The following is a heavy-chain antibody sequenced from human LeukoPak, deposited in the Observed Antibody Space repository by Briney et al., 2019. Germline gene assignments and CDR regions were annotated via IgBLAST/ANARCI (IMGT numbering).Heavy chain of an antibody. CDR3: AKRLLTYYYDSSGYYLYYFDY. CDR2: ISGSGGST. Sequence: TGGSLRLSRAASGFTFSSYAMSWVRQAPGKGLEWVSAISGSGGSTYYADSVKGRFTSSSDNSKNSLYMQTNRPRDKDTAVYSCAKRLLTYYYDSSGYYLYYFDYWGQGTLVTVSS. D-gene: IGHD3-22*01. CDR1: GFTFSSYA. V-gene: IGHV3-23*01. J-gene: IGHJ4*02.